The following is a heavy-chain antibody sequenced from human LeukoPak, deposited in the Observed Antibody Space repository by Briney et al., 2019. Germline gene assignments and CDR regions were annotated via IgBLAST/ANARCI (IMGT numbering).Heavy chain of an antibody. V-gene: IGHV4-34*01. J-gene: IGHJ5*02. CDR2: INHSGST. Sequence: PSETLSLTCAVYGVSFSGYYWRWIRQPPGKGREWIGEINHSGSTNYNPSLQSRVTISVDTSKNQFSLQLSSVTAADTAVYYCARGPGLVWVPPLGYCSGGSCYRREPRNWFDPWGQGTLVTVSS. D-gene: IGHD2-15*01. CDR3: ARGPGLVWVPPLGYCSGGSCYRREPRNWFDP. CDR1: GVSFSGYY.